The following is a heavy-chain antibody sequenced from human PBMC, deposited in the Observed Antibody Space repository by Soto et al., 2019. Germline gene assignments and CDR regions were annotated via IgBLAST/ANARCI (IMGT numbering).Heavy chain of an antibody. Sequence: EVQLVESGGGWIQPGGSLRVSCAASGFTVSRSYMSWVRQAPGKGLEWVSVIYSGGSTNYADSVKDRFTISRDNSKNTLYLQMNILRVEDTAVYYCARDTYYYDSSGQPYWGQGTLVTVSS. CDR2: IYSGGST. D-gene: IGHD3-22*01. V-gene: IGHV3-53*01. CDR1: GFTVSRSY. CDR3: ARDTYYYDSSGQPY. J-gene: IGHJ4*02.